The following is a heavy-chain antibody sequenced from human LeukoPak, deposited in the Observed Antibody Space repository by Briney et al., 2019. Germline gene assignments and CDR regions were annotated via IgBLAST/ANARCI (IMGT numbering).Heavy chain of an antibody. D-gene: IGHD6-19*01. CDR2: IYPGDFDT. J-gene: IGHJ4*02. CDR1: GYSFSNYW. CDR3: ARVLYSSGSDY. V-gene: IGHV5-51*01. Sequence: TGESLKICCTGSGYSFSNYWIAWVRQMPGKGLEWMGIIYPGDFDTRYSPSFQGQVTISADKSITTAYLQWSSLKASDTAMYYCARVLYSSGSDYWGQGTLVTVSS.